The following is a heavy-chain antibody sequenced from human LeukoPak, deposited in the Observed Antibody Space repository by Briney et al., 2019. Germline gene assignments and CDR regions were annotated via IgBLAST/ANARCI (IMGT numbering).Heavy chain of an antibody. V-gene: IGHV3-23*01. J-gene: IGHJ5*02. CDR2: ISGSGGST. CDR3: AKDVTYYYDSSGYS. CDR1: GFTFSSYA. D-gene: IGHD3-22*01. Sequence: SGGSLRLSCAASGFTFSSYAMSWVRQAPGKGLEWVSAISGSGGSTYYADSVKGRFTISRDNSKNTLYLQMNSLRAEDTAVYYCAKDVTYYYDSSGYSWGQGTLVTVSS.